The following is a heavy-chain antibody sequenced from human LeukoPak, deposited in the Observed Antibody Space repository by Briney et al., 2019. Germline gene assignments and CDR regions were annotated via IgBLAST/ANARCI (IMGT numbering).Heavy chain of an antibody. V-gene: IGHV3-30*04. Sequence: PGRSLRLSCAASGFTFSSYAMHWVRQAPGKGLEWVAVISYDGSNKYYADSVKGRFTISRDNSKNTLYLQMNRLRAEDTAVYYCARLIVVPAAPTDYWGQGTLVTVSS. CDR2: ISYDGSNK. D-gene: IGHD2-2*01. CDR1: GFTFSSYA. CDR3: ARLIVVPAAPTDY. J-gene: IGHJ4*02.